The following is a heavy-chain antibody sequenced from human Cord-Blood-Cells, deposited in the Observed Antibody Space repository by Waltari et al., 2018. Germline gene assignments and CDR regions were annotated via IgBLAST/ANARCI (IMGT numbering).Heavy chain of an antibody. CDR3: ATRDIVATILTDDAFDI. CDR1: GYTLTELS. D-gene: IGHD5-12*01. Sequence: QVQLVQSGAEVKKPGASVKVSCKVSGYTLTELSMHWVRQAPGKGLEWMGGFDPEDGETIYAQKCQGRVTMTEDTSTDTAYMELSSLRSEDTAVYYCATRDIVATILTDDAFDIWGQGTMVTVSS. CDR2: FDPEDGET. V-gene: IGHV1-24*01. J-gene: IGHJ3*02.